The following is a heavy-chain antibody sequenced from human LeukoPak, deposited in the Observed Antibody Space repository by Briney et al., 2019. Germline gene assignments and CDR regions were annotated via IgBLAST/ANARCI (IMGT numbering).Heavy chain of an antibody. D-gene: IGHD1-1*01. Sequence: GGSLRLSCAASGFTFSTYTMTWVRQAPGKGRECVSTINGRGGDTYYADSVKGRFTISRDNSRNTVYLQMNSLRAEDTAVYYCAKDRAGTPWADWGQGTLVTVSS. J-gene: IGHJ4*02. CDR2: INGRGGDT. CDR3: AKDRAGTPWAD. V-gene: IGHV3-23*01. CDR1: GFTFSTYT.